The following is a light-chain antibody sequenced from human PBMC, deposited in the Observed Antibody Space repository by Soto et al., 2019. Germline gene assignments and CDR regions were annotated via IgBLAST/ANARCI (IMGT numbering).Light chain of an antibody. CDR3: QQYSNWPYT. V-gene: IGKV3-15*01. J-gene: IGKJ2*01. CDR1: QSVGRN. Sequence: EIVMTQSPVALYVSPGERAALSCRASQSVGRNFAWYQQRPGQAPRVLIYGTSTRATGVPAQFSGSGSGKDFILTISSLQSEDFAVYYCQQYSNWPYTFVQGTRLEIK. CDR2: GTS.